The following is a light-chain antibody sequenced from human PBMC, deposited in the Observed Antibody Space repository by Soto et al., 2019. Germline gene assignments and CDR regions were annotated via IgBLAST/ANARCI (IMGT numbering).Light chain of an antibody. CDR2: AAS. J-gene: IGKJ1*01. Sequence: DIQLTQSPSFLSASVGDRVTITSRASQDIISYLDWYQQKPGKAPKLLISAASTLQSGAPSRFSGSGSGTEFTLTISSLQPEDFATYYCQQLNSYPWTFGQGTKVEIK. CDR1: QDIISY. V-gene: IGKV1-9*01. CDR3: QQLNSYPWT.